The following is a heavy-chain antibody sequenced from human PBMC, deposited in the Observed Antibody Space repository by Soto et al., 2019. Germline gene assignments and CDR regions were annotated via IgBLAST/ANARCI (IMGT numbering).Heavy chain of an antibody. CDR3: ATFMTETGQGWGPASED. D-gene: IGHD3-9*01. CDR2: ISSSGGTT. V-gene: IGHV3-23*01. J-gene: IGHJ4*02. CDR1: GFNFNNYA. Sequence: GGSLRLSCATSGFNFNNYAMSWVRQAPGERLEWVSFISSSGGTTYYADSVRGRFTISRDNSRNTVFLQMNTLGAEDTAIYYCATFMTETGQGWGPASEDWGQGTRVTVSS.